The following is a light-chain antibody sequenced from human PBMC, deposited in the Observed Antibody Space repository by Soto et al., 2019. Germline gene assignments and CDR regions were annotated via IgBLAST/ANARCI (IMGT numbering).Light chain of an antibody. V-gene: IGKV1-39*01. CDR1: QSITSY. CDR2: AAS. Sequence: DIPMTQSPSSLSASVGDRVTITCRASQSITSYLNWYQKKPGKAPKLLIFAASSLQSGVPSRFSGSGSGTDFTLTISGLQSEDFATYYCQQSYSSPVTFGQGTKLEIK. J-gene: IGKJ2*01. CDR3: QQSYSSPVT.